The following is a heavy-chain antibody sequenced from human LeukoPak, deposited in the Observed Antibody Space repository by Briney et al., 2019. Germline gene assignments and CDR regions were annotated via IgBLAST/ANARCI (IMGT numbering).Heavy chain of an antibody. CDR3: ARTGIRRRGMVRGVKGADYYYYGMDV. D-gene: IGHD3-10*01. V-gene: IGHV3-53*04. CDR2: IYSGGNA. CDR1: GFTVSTNY. Sequence: PGGSLRLSCAASGFTVSTNYMTWVRQAPGKGLEWVSVIYSGGNAYYADSVKGRFTISRHNSKNTVFLQVNSLRAEDTAVYYCARTGIRRRGMVRGVKGADYYYYGMDVWGQGTTVTVSS. J-gene: IGHJ6*02.